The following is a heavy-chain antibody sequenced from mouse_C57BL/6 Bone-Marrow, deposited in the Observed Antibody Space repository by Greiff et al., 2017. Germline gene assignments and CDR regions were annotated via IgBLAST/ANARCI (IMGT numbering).Heavy chain of an antibody. CDR1: GYTFTSYG. V-gene: IGHV1-81*01. CDR2: IYPRSGNT. J-gene: IGHJ2*01. CDR3: ARTGYYGSSQYYLDY. Sequence: VQLQQSGAELARPGASVTLSCKASGYTFTSYGICWVKQRTGQGLEWIGEIYPRSGNTYYNEKFKGQAPLTADNSSSTAYMELRSLTSEDSAVYFCARTGYYGSSQYYLDYWGQGTTLTVSS. D-gene: IGHD1-1*01.